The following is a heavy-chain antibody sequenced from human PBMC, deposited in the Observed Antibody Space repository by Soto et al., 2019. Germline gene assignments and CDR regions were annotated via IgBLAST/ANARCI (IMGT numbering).Heavy chain of an antibody. V-gene: IGHV3-7*01. D-gene: IGHD2-2*02. Sequence: GGSLRLSCAASGFTFSSYWMSWVRQAPGKGLEWVANIKQDGSEKYYVDSVKGRFTISRDNAKNSPYLQMNSLRAEDTAVYYCARDEWGYCSSTSCYTEGSFDYWGQGTLVTVSS. J-gene: IGHJ4*02. CDR3: ARDEWGYCSSTSCYTEGSFDY. CDR2: IKQDGSEK. CDR1: GFTFSSYW.